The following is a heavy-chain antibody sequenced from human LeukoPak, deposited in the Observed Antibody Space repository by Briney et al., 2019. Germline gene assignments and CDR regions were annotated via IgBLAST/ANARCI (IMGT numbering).Heavy chain of an antibody. D-gene: IGHD6-25*01. V-gene: IGHV3-7*03. Sequence: PGGSLRLSCADSGFTFSSYWMSWVRQAPGKGLEWVANIKQDGSEKDYVDSVKGRFTISRDNAENSLYLQMNSLRVEDTALYYCAKAAALTRVDSWGQGTLVTVSS. CDR3: AKAAALTRVDS. CDR2: IKQDGSEK. CDR1: GFTFSSYW. J-gene: IGHJ4*02.